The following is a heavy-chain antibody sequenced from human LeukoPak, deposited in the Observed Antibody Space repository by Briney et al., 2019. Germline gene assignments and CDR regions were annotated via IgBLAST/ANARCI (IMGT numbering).Heavy chain of an antibody. CDR1: GYTLTELS. CDR3: AIRYPTDKEYYFDY. V-gene: IGHV1-24*01. D-gene: IGHD1-14*01. Sequence: ASVKVSCKVSGYTLTELSMHWMRQAPGKGLEWMGGFDPEDGETIYAQKFQGRVTMTEDTSTDTAYMELSSLRSEDTAVYYCAIRYPTDKEYYFDYWGQGTLVTVSS. CDR2: FDPEDGET. J-gene: IGHJ4*02.